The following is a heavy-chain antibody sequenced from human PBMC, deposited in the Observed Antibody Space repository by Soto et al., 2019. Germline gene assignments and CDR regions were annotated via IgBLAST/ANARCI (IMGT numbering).Heavy chain of an antibody. V-gene: IGHV4-30-2*01. D-gene: IGHD3-22*01. Sequence: QLQLQESGSGLVKASQTLSLTCAVSGGSISSGGYSWSWIRQPPGKGLEWIGYIYHGSTYYNPSRXXRXTISIDRSKNQFSLKLSSVTAADTAVYYCASSGSRGIGAFDIWGQGTMVTVSS. CDR1: GGSISSGGYS. CDR3: ASSGSRGIGAFDI. J-gene: IGHJ3*02. CDR2: IYHGST.